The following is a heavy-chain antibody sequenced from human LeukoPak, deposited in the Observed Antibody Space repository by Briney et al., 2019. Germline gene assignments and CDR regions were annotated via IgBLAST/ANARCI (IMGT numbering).Heavy chain of an antibody. Sequence: GGSLRLSCAAPGFTFSSYSMNWVRQAPGKGLEWVSSISSSSSYIYYADSVKGRFTISRDNAKNSLYLQMNSLRAEDTAVYYCARVSRNSITLSFDYWGQGTLVTVSS. CDR2: ISSSSSYI. CDR3: ARVSRNSITLSFDY. J-gene: IGHJ4*02. V-gene: IGHV3-21*01. D-gene: IGHD3-3*01. CDR1: GFTFSSYS.